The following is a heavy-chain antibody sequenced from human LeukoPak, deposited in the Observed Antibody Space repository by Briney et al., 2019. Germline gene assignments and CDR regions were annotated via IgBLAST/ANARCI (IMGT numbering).Heavy chain of an antibody. CDR1: GFTFSSYW. J-gene: IGHJ6*03. Sequence: SGGSLRLSCAASGFTFSSYWMSWVRQAPGKGLEWVANIKQDGSEKYYVDSVKGRFTISRDNAKNSLYLQMNSLRAEDTAVYYCARGRSSSWSLRDYYYMDLWGKGTTVTVSS. CDR3: ARGRSSSWSLRDYYYMDL. D-gene: IGHD6-13*01. CDR2: IKQDGSEK. V-gene: IGHV3-7*01.